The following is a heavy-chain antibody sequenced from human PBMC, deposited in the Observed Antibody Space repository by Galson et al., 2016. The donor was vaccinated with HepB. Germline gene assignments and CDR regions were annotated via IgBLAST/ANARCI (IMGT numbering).Heavy chain of an antibody. V-gene: IGHV4-61*08. CDR3: ASGFCSTGSCPAEYFQH. CDR2: IYSGGAS. J-gene: IGHJ1*01. D-gene: IGHD2-15*01. Sequence: ETLSLTCAVSGGSVSSSDYYWTWIRQPPGKGLELIGYIYSGGASNYNPSLKSRVTISLDRSKNQFSVKLRSVTAADTAVYYCASGFCSTGSCPAEYFQHWGQGTLVTVSS. CDR1: GGSVSSSDYY.